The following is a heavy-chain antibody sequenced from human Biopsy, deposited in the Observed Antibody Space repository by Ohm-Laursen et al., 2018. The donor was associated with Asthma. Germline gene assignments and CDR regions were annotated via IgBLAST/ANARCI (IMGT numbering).Heavy chain of an antibody. Sequence: SSVKVSCKAPGGTFSNFAIGWVRQAPGQGLEWLGGIMTVFGTTNYAQKFQGRVTITADESTSTAYMEVTSLGSEDMAIYYCARCQVGYSSGWSLLLKKIYYSGMDVWGQGTAVTVSS. V-gene: IGHV1-69*01. CDR2: IMTVFGTT. CDR1: GGTFSNFA. D-gene: IGHD6-19*01. J-gene: IGHJ6*02. CDR3: ARCQVGYSSGWSLLLKKIYYSGMDV.